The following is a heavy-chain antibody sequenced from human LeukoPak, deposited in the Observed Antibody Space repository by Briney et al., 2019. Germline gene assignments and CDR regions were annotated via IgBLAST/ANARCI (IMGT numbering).Heavy chain of an antibody. Sequence: SETLSLTCTVSGGSISSGGYYWSWIRQHPGKGLEWIGYIYYSGSTYYNSSLKSRVTISLDTSKNQFSMKLSSVTAADTAVYYCARTWGITFGGVIVAFDYWGQGTLVTVSS. J-gene: IGHJ4*02. V-gene: IGHV4-31*03. CDR2: IYYSGST. CDR1: GGSISSGGYY. CDR3: ARTWGITFGGVIVAFDY. D-gene: IGHD3-16*02.